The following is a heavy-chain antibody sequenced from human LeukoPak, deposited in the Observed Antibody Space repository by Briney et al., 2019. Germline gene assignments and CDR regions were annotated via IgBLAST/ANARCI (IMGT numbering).Heavy chain of an antibody. Sequence: GGSLRLSCSASGFTVSSNYMSWVRRAPGKGLEWVAIIYSDRRTFYAVSVQGRFTISRDDSKNTLFLQMDSLRAEDTAIYYCAKDRTVGASYWYFDLWGRGTLVTVSS. CDR1: GFTVSSNY. J-gene: IGHJ2*01. CDR2: IYSDRRT. CDR3: AKDRTVGASYWYFDL. V-gene: IGHV3-53*01. D-gene: IGHD1-26*01.